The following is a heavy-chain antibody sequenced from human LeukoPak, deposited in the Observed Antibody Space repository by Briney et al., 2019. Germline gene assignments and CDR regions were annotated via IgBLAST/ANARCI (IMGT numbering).Heavy chain of an antibody. Sequence: GGSLRLSCAVSGFTFSSYGMHWVRQAPGKGLEWVAVISYDGSNKYYADSVKGRFTISRDNSKNTLYLQMNSLRAEDTAVYYCAKNGFTFGGLVDINFDYWGQGTLVTVSS. V-gene: IGHV3-30*18. D-gene: IGHD3-16*02. J-gene: IGHJ4*02. CDR1: GFTFSSYG. CDR2: ISYDGSNK. CDR3: AKNGFTFGGLVDINFDY.